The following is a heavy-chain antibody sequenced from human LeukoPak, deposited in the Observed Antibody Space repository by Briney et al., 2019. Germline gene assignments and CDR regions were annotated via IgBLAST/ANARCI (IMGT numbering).Heavy chain of an antibody. CDR3: ARGSRDYGGNGAALYGMVV. D-gene: IGHD4-23*01. V-gene: IGHV4-4*07. Sequence: SETLSLTCTVSGDSISGYYWSWIRQPAGKGLEWIGRIYSSGNTNYNPSLKSRVTMSVDTSKNQFSLKLTSVTAADTAVFYCARGSRDYGGNGAALYGMVVWGQGTTVTVSS. J-gene: IGHJ6*02. CDR2: IYSSGNT. CDR1: GDSISGYY.